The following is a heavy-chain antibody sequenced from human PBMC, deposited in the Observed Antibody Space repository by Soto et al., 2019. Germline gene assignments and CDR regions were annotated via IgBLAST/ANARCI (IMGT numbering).Heavy chain of an antibody. CDR3: ARSRYYDTSGYRALDAFDI. D-gene: IGHD3-22*01. J-gene: IGHJ3*02. V-gene: IGHV4-39*01. CDR1: GGSTSSSSYQ. CDR2: VYYNGNT. Sequence: PSETLSLTCTVSGGSTSSSSYQWVWIRQPQGKGLEWIGNVYYNGNTYYKASLKSRVTISVDTSNNQFSLKVKSVTAADTAVYYCARSRYYDTSGYRALDAFDIWGQGTMVTVSS.